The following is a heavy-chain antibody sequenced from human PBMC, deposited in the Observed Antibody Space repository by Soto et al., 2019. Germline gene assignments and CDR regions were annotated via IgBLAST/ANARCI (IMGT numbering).Heavy chain of an antibody. V-gene: IGHV4-30-2*01. D-gene: IGHD6-6*01. CDR2: IYHSGST. CDR3: ARARPHIAARRDDAFDI. Sequence: QLQLQESGSGLVKPSQTLSLTCAVSGGSISSGGYSWSWIRQPPGKVLEWIGYIYHSGSTYYNPYLKSRVTISVDRSKNQFSLKLSSVTAADTAVYYCARARPHIAARRDDAFDIWGQGTMVTVSS. J-gene: IGHJ3*02. CDR1: GGSISSGGYS.